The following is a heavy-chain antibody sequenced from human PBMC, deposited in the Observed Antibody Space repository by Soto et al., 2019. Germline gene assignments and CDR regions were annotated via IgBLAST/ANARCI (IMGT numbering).Heavy chain of an antibody. CDR1: GFTFSSYW. D-gene: IGHD4-17*01. V-gene: IGHV3-7*01. CDR2: IKQDGSEK. J-gene: IGHJ4*02. Sequence: PGGSLRLSCAASGFTFSSYWMSWVRQAPGKGLEWVANIKQDGSEKYYVDSVKGRFTISRDNAKNSLYLQMNSLRAEDTAVYYCARDRAATTWSEFDYWGQGTLVTLSS. CDR3: ARDRAATTWSEFDY.